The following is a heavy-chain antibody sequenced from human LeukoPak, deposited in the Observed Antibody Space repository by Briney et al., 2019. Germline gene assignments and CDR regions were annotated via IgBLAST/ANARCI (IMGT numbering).Heavy chain of an antibody. Sequence: GGSLRLSCVASGFTYAVTWVRQAPGKGLEWVSSISSSGTSTYYADSVKGRFTISRDNSKNTLYLQMNSLRAEDTAVYYCARHLSIAARPDFDYWGQGTLVTVSS. J-gene: IGHJ4*02. V-gene: IGHV3-23*05. CDR2: ISSSGTST. CDR1: GFTYA. D-gene: IGHD6-6*01. CDR3: ARHLSIAARPDFDY.